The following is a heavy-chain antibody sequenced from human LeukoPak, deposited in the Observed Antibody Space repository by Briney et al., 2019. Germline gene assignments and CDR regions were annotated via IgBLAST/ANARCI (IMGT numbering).Heavy chain of an antibody. CDR1: GGTFSSYA. CDR3: ARDDITMVRGVRENWFDP. CDR2: IIPIFGTA. J-gene: IGHJ5*02. Sequence: SAKVSCKASGGTFSSYAISWVRQAPGLGLEWMGGIIPIFGTANYAQKFQGRVTITADESTSTAYMELSSLRSEDTAVYYCARDDITMVRGVRENWFDPWGQGTLVTVSS. D-gene: IGHD3-10*01. V-gene: IGHV1-69*01.